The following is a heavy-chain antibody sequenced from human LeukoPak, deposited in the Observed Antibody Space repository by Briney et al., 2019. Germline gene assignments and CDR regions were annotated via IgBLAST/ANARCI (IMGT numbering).Heavy chain of an antibody. CDR1: GFTFSDYY. CDR2: ISSSTTTI. CDR3: ARARYYYDSNTYRQGPLFDY. D-gene: IGHD3-22*01. V-gene: IGHV3-11*01. Sequence: GGSLRLSCAASGFTFSDYYMSWIRQAPGKGLEWVSYISSSTTTIYYADSVKGRFTISRDSAKNSLYLQMHSLRAEDTAVYYCARARYYYDSNTYRQGPLFDYWGQGTLVTVSS. J-gene: IGHJ4*02.